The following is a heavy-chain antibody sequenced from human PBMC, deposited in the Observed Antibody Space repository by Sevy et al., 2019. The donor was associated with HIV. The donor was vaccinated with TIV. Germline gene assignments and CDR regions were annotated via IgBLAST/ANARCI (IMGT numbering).Heavy chain of an antibody. CDR1: GLSVSDNY. CDR3: ERDRYYDASGYYYYYYGMDV. Sequence: GGSLRLSCAASGLSVSDNYMNWVRQAPGKGLELVSVIYSDGRTYYEDSVKGRFTISRDNSKNTLYLHMNNLRPEDTAEYYCERDRYYDASGYYYYYYGMDVWGQGTTVTVSS. V-gene: IGHV3-66*01. J-gene: IGHJ6*02. CDR2: IYSDGRT. D-gene: IGHD3-22*01.